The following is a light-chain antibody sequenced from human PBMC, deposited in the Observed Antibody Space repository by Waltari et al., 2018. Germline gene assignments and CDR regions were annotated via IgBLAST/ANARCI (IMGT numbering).Light chain of an antibody. J-gene: IGKJ2*03. CDR1: QSVGSN. V-gene: IGKV3-15*01. Sequence: EKVLTQSPATVSVSPGEGVTLSCRASQSVGSNIAWYQQSPGQAPRLVIYDASTRASGIPARFSGSGSGTEFTPTISGLQSEDCGLYYCQQYNDWYSFGQGTKLEIK. CDR3: QQYNDWYS. CDR2: DAS.